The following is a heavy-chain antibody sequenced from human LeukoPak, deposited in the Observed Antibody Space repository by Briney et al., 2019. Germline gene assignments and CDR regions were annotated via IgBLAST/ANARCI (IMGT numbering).Heavy chain of an antibody. D-gene: IGHD6-13*01. J-gene: IGHJ4*02. CDR1: GFTFSSYG. CDR3: AKYRSVLAAAGTWGDY. CDR2: IWYDGSNK. Sequence: PGRSLRLSCAASGFTFSSYGMHWVRQAPGKGLEWVAVIWYDGSNKYYADSVKGRFTISRDNSKNTLYLQMNSLRAEDTAVYYCAKYRSVLAAAGTWGDYWGQGTLVTVSS. V-gene: IGHV3-33*06.